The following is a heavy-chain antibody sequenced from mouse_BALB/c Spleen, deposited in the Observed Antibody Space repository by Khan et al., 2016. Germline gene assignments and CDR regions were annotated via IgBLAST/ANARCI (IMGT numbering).Heavy chain of an antibody. CDR2: IDPENGDT. D-gene: IGHD1-1*01. CDR3: KVITVVAHFDV. CDR1: GFNIKDYY. J-gene: IGHJ1*01. V-gene: IGHV14-4*02. Sequence: VRLQQSGAELVRSGASVKLSCTASGFNIKDYYMHWVKQRPEQGLEWIGWIDPENGDTEYVPKFQGKATMTAATSSNTAYLPLSSLTSEDTAVYYCKVITVVAHFDVWGAGTTVTVSS.